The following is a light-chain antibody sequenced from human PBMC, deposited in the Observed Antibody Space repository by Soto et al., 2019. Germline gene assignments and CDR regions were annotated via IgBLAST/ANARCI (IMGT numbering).Light chain of an antibody. CDR3: QQRSNWPPYT. Sequence: EIVLTQSPDTLSLSAGDRVTLSCTASQSISGYLSWYQQKPGQAPRLLIYDSSNRATGIPARFSGSGSGTDVTPTISSREPEDFTVYYCQQRSNWPPYTFGQGTKLEIK. V-gene: IGKV3-11*01. CDR2: DSS. J-gene: IGKJ2*01. CDR1: QSISGY.